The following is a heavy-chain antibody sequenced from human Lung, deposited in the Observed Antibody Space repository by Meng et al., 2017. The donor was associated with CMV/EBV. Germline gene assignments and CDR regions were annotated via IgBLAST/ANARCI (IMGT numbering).Heavy chain of an antibody. D-gene: IGHD4-17*01. Sequence: ASVKVSXKASGYTFTDYYIHWVRQAPGQGLEWMGWINPISGDTNFAQKFPGRVTLTRDTSINTAYMELSGLKSDDTAVYYCAREQNCGDFYYYYYGLEVWGQGTTVTVSS. CDR3: AREQNCGDFYYYYYGLEV. J-gene: IGHJ6*02. CDR1: GYTFTDYY. CDR2: INPISGDT. V-gene: IGHV1-2*02.